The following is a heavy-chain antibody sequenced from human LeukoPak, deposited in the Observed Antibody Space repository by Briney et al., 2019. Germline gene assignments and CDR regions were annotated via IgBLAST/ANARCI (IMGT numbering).Heavy chain of an antibody. J-gene: IGHJ3*02. CDR3: AKDSLRRVVRGDAFDI. D-gene: IGHD2-2*01. CDR2: ISWNSGSI. CDR1: GFTFDDYA. V-gene: IGHV3-9*01. Sequence: GGSLRLSCAASGFTFDDYAMHWVRQAPGKGLEWVSGISWNSGSIGYADSVKGRFTISRDNAKNSLYLQMNSLRAEDTALYYCAKDSLRRVVRGDAFDIWGQGTMVTVSS.